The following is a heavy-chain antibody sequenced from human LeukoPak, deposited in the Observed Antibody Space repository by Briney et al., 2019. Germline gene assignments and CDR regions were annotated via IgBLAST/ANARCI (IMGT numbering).Heavy chain of an antibody. V-gene: IGHV3-15*01. CDR2: IKSKTDGGTT. CDR3: TTANNWNDC. J-gene: IGHJ5*01. CDR1: GVTFSNAW. Sequence: GGSLRLSCAASGVTFSNAWMSWVRQAPGEGLEWGGRIKSKTDGGTTDYAAPVKGRFTISRDDSKNTLYLQMNSLKTEDTAVYYCTTANNWNDCWGQGTLVTVSS.